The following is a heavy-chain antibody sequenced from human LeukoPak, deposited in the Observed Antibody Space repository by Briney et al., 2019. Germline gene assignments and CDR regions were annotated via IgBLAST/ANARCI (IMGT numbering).Heavy chain of an antibody. CDR2: IDPDDSDT. V-gene: IGHV5-51*01. D-gene: IGHD6-6*01. Sequence: GESLKISCKGSAYSFSSYWIGWVRQMPGKGLEWMGIIDPDDSDTRYSPSFQGQVTISADKSISTAYLQWSSLKASDTAMYYCARSYTTSPDAFDIWGQGTMVTVSS. CDR3: ARSYTTSPDAFDI. J-gene: IGHJ3*02. CDR1: AYSFSSYW.